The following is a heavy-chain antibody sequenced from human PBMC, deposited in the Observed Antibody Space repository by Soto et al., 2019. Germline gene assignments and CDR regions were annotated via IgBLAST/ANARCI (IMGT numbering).Heavy chain of an antibody. CDR3: ARGRGYSDGIDY. CDR2: MNPNSGST. Sequence: VKVSCKASGYTFTSLDIKWVRQATGQGLEWMGWMNPNSGSTGSAQKFQGRVAMARNTSINTAYMELSSLRSDDTAVYYCARGRGYSDGIDYWGQGTLVTVPQ. V-gene: IGHV1-8*01. J-gene: IGHJ4*02. CDR1: GYTFTSLD. D-gene: IGHD2-15*01.